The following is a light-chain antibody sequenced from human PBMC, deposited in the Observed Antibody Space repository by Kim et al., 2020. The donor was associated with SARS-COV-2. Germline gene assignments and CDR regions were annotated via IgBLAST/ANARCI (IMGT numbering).Light chain of an antibody. V-gene: IGKV1-5*03. CDR3: QHYSRFPYT. Sequence: SASVGDRVTISCRASEDTGTLLAWYQQKPGKAPKLLIYEASLLETGVPSRFSGSGFGTGFTLTISSPQPDDFATYYCQHYSRFPYTFGQGTKLEI. CDR2: EAS. J-gene: IGKJ2*01. CDR1: EDTGTL.